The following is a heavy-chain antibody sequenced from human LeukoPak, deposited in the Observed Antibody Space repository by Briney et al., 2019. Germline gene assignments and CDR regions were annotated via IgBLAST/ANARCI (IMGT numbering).Heavy chain of an antibody. Sequence: SQTLSLTCAVSGGSISSGGYSWSWIRQPPGKGLEWIGYIYHSGSTYYNPSLKSRVTISVDRSKNQFSPKLSSVTAADTAVYYCACRPKWLNAFDIWGQGTMVTVSS. J-gene: IGHJ3*02. CDR1: GGSISSGGYS. D-gene: IGHD3-22*01. CDR3: ACRPKWLNAFDI. CDR2: IYHSGST. V-gene: IGHV4-30-2*01.